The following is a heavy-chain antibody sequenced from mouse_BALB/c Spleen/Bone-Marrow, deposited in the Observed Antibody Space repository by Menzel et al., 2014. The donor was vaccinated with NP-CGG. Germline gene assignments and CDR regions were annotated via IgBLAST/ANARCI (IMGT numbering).Heavy chain of an antibody. CDR3: ASYYRYSFDY. V-gene: IGHV14-3*02. CDR2: IDPANGNT. D-gene: IGHD2-14*01. CDR1: GFNIKDTY. J-gene: IGHJ2*01. Sequence: VQLKESGAELVKPGASVQLSCTGSGFNIKDTYMHWVKQRPEQGLEWIGRIDPANGNTKYDPKFQGKATITADTSSNTAYLQLSSLTSEDTAVYYCASYYRYSFDYWGQGTTLTVSS.